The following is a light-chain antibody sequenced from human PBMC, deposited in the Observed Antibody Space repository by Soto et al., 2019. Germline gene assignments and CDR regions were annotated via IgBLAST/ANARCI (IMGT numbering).Light chain of an antibody. CDR1: QYISNW. J-gene: IGKJ1*01. Sequence: DIQMTQSPSSLSASVGDRVTITGRASQYISNWVAWYQQKPGKAPKLLIYDGSTLESGVPSRFSGSVSGTEFTLTISSLQPDDFATYYCQHYNSYSEAFGQGTKVDI. V-gene: IGKV1-5*01. CDR2: DGS. CDR3: QHYNSYSEA.